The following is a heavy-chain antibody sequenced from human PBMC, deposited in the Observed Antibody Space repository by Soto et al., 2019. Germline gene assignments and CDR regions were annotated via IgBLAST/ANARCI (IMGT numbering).Heavy chain of an antibody. CDR1: GGSISSYY. CDR3: ARERPGYDSSGPKEGFDY. J-gene: IGHJ4*02. D-gene: IGHD3-22*01. Sequence: SETLSLTCTVSGGSISSYYWSWIRQPPGKGLEWIGYIYYSGSTNYNPSLKSRVTISVDTSKNQFSLKLSSVTAADTAVYYCARERPGYDSSGPKEGFDYWGQGTLVTVSS. V-gene: IGHV4-59*01. CDR2: IYYSGST.